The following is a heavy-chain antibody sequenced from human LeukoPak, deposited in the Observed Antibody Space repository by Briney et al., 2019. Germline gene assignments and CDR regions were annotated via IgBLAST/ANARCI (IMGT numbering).Heavy chain of an antibody. CDR1: GFTFSQYW. D-gene: IGHD4-17*01. CDR3: TRDALYGDPSYYYMDV. CDR2: IKHDGSEKQDGSEK. V-gene: IGHV3-7*01. J-gene: IGHJ6*03. Sequence: SGGSLRLSCAASGFTFSQYWMSWVRQAPGKGLEWVANIKHDGSEKQDGSEKNYVDSVKGRFTISRDNAMNSLYLQMNSLRAEDTAVYYCTRDALYGDPSYYYMDVWGKGTTVTVSS.